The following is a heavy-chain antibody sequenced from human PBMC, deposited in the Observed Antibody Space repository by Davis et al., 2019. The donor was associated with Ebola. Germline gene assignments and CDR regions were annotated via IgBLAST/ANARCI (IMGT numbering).Heavy chain of an antibody. CDR3: ARDRFFYDSGDYYYYGMDV. CDR1: GYTFTGYY. Sequence: ASVKVSCKASGYTFTGYYMHWVRQAPGQGLEWMGWINPNSGGTNYAQKFQGWVTMTRDTSISTAHMELSRLRSDDTAVYYCARDRFFYDSGDYYYYGMDVWGQGTTVTVSS. D-gene: IGHD5/OR15-5a*01. J-gene: IGHJ6*02. CDR2: INPNSGGT. V-gene: IGHV1-2*04.